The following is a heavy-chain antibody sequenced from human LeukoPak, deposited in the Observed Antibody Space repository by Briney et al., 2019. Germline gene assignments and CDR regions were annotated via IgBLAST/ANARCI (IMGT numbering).Heavy chain of an antibody. Sequence: ASVKVSCKASGYTFSSYGMSWVRQAPGQGLEWMGWISADNGNTNYAQKLQGRVTMTTDTSTSTAYMELRSLRADDTAVYYCARIRDGYYYMDVWGKGTTITVSS. CDR3: ARIRDGYYYMDV. CDR1: GYTFSSYG. V-gene: IGHV1-18*01. CDR2: ISADNGNT. D-gene: IGHD2-21*02. J-gene: IGHJ6*03.